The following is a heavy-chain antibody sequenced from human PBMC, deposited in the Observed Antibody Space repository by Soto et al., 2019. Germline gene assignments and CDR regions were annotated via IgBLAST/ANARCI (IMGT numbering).Heavy chain of an antibody. J-gene: IGHJ4*02. CDR2: ISWNSGSI. V-gene: IGHV3-9*01. Sequence: QPGGSLGLSCAASGFTFDDYAMHWVRQAPGKGLEWVSGISWNSGSIGYADSVKGRFTISRDNAKNSLYLQMNSLRAEDTALYYCAKYSSSSGHIDYWGQGTLVTVSS. CDR3: AKYSSSSGHIDY. CDR1: GFTFDDYA. D-gene: IGHD6-6*01.